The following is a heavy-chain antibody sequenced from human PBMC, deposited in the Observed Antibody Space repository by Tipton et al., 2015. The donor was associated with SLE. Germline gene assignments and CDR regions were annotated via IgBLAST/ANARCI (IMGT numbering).Heavy chain of an antibody. V-gene: IGHV3-21*01. D-gene: IGHD1/OR15-1a*01. CDR3: AKDQAITGTNWFDP. Sequence: SLRLSCAASGFTFSRYTMSWVRQAPGKGLEWVSSISSSSNYIYYADSMKGRFTISRDNAKNSLYLQINSLRAEDTAVYYCAKDQAITGTNWFDPWGQGTLVTVSS. CDR1: GFTFSRYT. CDR2: ISSSSNYI. J-gene: IGHJ5*02.